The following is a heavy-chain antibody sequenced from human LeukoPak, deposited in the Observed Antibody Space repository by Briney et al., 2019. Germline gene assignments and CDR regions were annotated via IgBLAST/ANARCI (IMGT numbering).Heavy chain of an antibody. J-gene: IGHJ5*02. CDR2: IKGDGSDT. Sequence: GRSLRLSCASSGFTFRGYWLHWARHSPGKALVCVSCIKGDGSDTRYADSVKGRFTISRDNAKNTLYLQMNSLTVEDTAVYYCARDPRNKGFDPWGQGTLVTVSS. V-gene: IGHV3-74*01. D-gene: IGHD1/OR15-1a*01. CDR1: GFTFRGYW. CDR3: ARDPRNKGFDP.